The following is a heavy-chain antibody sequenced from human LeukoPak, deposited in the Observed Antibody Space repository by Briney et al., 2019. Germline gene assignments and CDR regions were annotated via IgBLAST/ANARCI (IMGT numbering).Heavy chain of an antibody. D-gene: IGHD6-13*01. CDR1: GFTFSSYG. Sequence: GGSLRLSCAASGFTFSSYGMHWVRQAPGKGLEWVANIKQDGSEKYYVDSVKGRFTISRDNAKNSLYLQMNSLRAEDTAVYYCARDRTGIAAAGRKTSFDYWGQGTLVTVSS. V-gene: IGHV3-7*01. J-gene: IGHJ4*02. CDR2: IKQDGSEK. CDR3: ARDRTGIAAAGRKTSFDY.